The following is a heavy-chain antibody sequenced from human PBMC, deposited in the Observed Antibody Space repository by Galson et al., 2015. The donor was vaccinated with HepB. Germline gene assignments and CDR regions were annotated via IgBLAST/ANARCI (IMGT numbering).Heavy chain of an antibody. CDR2: ISGTGSYI. Sequence: SLRLSCAASGFTFSSSSLNWVRQAPRKGLEWVPSISGTGSYIYYRESVKGRFTISRDNATNSLSLYLNSLRAEDTAVYYCVRAVYTRLVIPAWDYFDYWGQGTLVTVSS. V-gene: IGHV3-21*06. D-gene: IGHD2-2*01. J-gene: IGHJ4*02. CDR1: GFTFSSSS. CDR3: VRAVYTRLVIPAWDYFDY.